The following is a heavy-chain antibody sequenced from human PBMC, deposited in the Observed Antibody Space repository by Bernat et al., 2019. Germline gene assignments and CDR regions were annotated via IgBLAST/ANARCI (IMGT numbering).Heavy chain of an antibody. CDR2: ISTYNGNS. D-gene: IGHD6-13*01. CDR1: GYTFTNYG. CDR3: ARAEKQVDDY. J-gene: IGHJ4*02. Sequence: QVQLVQSGAEVKRPGASVKVSCKASGYTFTNYGISWVRQAPGQGLEWMGWISTYNGNSNYAQKFQGRVTMNTDTSTSTGYMELRSLRSDDTAVYYCARAEKQVDDYWGQGTLVTVSS. V-gene: IGHV1-18*01.